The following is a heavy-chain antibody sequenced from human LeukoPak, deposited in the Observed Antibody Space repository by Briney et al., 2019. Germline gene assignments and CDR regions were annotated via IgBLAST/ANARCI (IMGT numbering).Heavy chain of an antibody. J-gene: IGHJ3*02. CDR2: ISGSGGST. Sequence: GGSLRLSCAASGFTFSSYAMSWVRQAPGKGLEWVSAISGSGGSTYYADSVKGRFTISRDNAKNSLYLQMNSLRAEDTAVYYCASASQQPDAFDIWGQGTMVTVSS. CDR3: ASASQQPDAFDI. CDR1: GFTFSSYA. V-gene: IGHV3-23*01. D-gene: IGHD6-13*01.